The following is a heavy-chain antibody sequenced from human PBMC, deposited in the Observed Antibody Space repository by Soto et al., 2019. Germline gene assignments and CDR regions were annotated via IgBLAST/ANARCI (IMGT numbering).Heavy chain of an antibody. V-gene: IGHV1-69*01. CDR3: ARGPFRPSAMDV. CDR1: GDNFKKNV. D-gene: IGHD3-10*01. Sequence: VHLMQSGAEIKKPGSSVKVSCKTSGDNFKKNVFTWVRQAPGQGLEWMGGTIPALGKTHYIQKFQGRVTITVDETTRTVYMEVRNLTSEDTAIYYCARGPFRPSAMDVWGQGTTVTVSS. CDR2: TIPALGKT. J-gene: IGHJ6*02.